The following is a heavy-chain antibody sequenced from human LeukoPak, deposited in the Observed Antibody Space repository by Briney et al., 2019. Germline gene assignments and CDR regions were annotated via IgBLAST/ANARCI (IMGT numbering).Heavy chain of an antibody. J-gene: IGHJ5*02. D-gene: IGHD4-11*01. CDR2: IYYSGST. Sequence: SETLSLTCTVSGGSISSGGYYWSWIRQPPGKGLEWIGYIYYSGSTYYNPSLKSRVTISVDTSKNQFSLKLSSVTAADTAVYYCAREGQYSNYRKGDWFDPWGQGTLVTVSS. CDR1: GGSISSGGYY. CDR3: AREGQYSNYRKGDWFDP. V-gene: IGHV4-30-4*08.